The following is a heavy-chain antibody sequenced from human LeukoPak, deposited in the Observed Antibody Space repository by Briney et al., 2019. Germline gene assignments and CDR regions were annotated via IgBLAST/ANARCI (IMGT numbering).Heavy chain of an antibody. CDR1: GYTFTSYG. J-gene: IGHJ3*02. D-gene: IGHD3-22*01. CDR3: ARDRTMIVVDIPVDAFDI. Sequence: ASVKVSRKASGYTFTSYGISWVRQAPGQGLEWMGWISAYNGNTNYAQKLQGRVTMTTDTSTSTAYMELRSLRSDDTAVYYCARDRTMIVVDIPVDAFDIWGQGTMVTVSS. V-gene: IGHV1-18*01. CDR2: ISAYNGNT.